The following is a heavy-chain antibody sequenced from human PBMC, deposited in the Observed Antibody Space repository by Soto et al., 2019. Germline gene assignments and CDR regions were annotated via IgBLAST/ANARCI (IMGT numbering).Heavy chain of an antibody. CDR3: ARSDSSSAGMPPQDDY. Sequence: ASVKVSCKASVYTLTGYGISRVRQAQGQGLEWMGWISAYNGNTNYAQKLQGRVTMTTDTSTSTAYMELRSLRSDDTAVYYCARSDSSSAGMPPQDDYCGQGTLVTVSS. D-gene: IGHD6-6*01. J-gene: IGHJ4*02. CDR1: VYTLTGYG. V-gene: IGHV1-18*01. CDR2: ISAYNGNT.